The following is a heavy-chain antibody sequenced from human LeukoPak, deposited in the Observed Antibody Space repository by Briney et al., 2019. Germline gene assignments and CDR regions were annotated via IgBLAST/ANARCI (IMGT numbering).Heavy chain of an antibody. CDR1: GGSISGYY. D-gene: IGHD4-11*01. Sequence: SETLSLTCTVSGGSISGYYWTWIRQPPGKGLEWIGYIYYSGSTNYNPSLKSRVTISVDTSKNQFSLRPSSVTAADTAVYYCARLRGNYFPDYRGQGTLVTVSS. CDR2: IYYSGST. J-gene: IGHJ4*02. V-gene: IGHV4-59*01. CDR3: ARLRGNYFPDY.